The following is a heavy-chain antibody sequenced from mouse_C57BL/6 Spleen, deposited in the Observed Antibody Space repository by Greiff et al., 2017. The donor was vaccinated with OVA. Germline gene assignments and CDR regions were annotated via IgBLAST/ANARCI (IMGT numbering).Heavy chain of an antibody. V-gene: IGHV1-55*01. CDR3: ARCPVEDWYFDV. Sequence: VQLQQPGAELVKPGASVKMSCKASGYTFTSYWITWVKQRPGQGLEWIGDIYPGSGSTNYNEKFKSKATLTVDTSSSTAYMQLSSLTSEDSAVYGCARCPVEDWYFDVWGTGTTVTVSS. CDR2: IYPGSGST. D-gene: IGHD1-1*01. CDR1: GYTFTSYW. J-gene: IGHJ1*03.